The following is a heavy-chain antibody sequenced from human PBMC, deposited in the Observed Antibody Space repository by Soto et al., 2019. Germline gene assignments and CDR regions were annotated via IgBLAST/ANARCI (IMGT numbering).Heavy chain of an antibody. D-gene: IGHD1-1*01. CDR2: TYYRSKWYN. CDR1: GESVASNSAA. CDR3: ARSRYPKAFDI. J-gene: IGHJ3*02. Sequence: SETIPLTCDRSGESVASNSAAWNWIRQCTSRGLEWLGRTYYRSKWYNDYAVSVKSRITINPDTSKNQFSLQLNSVTPEDTAVYYFARSRYPKAFDIPDQATIVTVS. V-gene: IGHV6-1*01.